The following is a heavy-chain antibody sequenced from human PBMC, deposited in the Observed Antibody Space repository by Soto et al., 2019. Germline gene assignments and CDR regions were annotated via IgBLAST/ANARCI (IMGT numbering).Heavy chain of an antibody. V-gene: IGHV3-23*01. D-gene: IGHD3-10*01. Sequence: EVQLLECGGGLVQPGGSLRLACAASGFTFSRYAMRWVRQAPGKGLEWVSAISGSGGSTYYEDSVKGRFTISRDNFTNTLYLHMNSLRAEDTAVYDCEKDMVRGVIPPILNYCGQGTLVTLSS. CDR2: ISGSGGST. J-gene: IGHJ4*02. CDR3: EKDMVRGVIPPILNY. CDR1: GFTFSRYA.